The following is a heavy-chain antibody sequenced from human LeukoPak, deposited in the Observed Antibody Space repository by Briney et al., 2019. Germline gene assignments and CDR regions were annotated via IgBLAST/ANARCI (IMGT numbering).Heavy chain of an antibody. D-gene: IGHD6-19*01. V-gene: IGHV1-69*13. CDR3: ARDRGPIAVAGRYFDY. CDR2: IIPIFGTA. CDR1: GGTFSSYA. J-gene: IGHJ4*02. Sequence: SVKVSCKASGGTFSSYAISWVRQAPGQGLEWMGGIIPIFGTANYAQKFQGGVTITADESTSTAYMELSSLRSEDTAVYYCARDRGPIAVAGRYFDYWGQGTLVTVSS.